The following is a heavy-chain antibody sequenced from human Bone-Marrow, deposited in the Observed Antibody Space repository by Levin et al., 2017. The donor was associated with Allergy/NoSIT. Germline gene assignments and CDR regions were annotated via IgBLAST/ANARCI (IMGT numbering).Heavy chain of an antibody. Sequence: GESLKISCAASGFRLSDYWMHWVRQAPGKGPVWVGRIHPDGSATAFADSVKGRFSISRDNAKNTVDLQMNSLRVEDTAVYYCTRVSGGMDVWGQGTTVTVSS. CDR1: GFRLSDYW. CDR2: IHPDGSAT. J-gene: IGHJ6*02. V-gene: IGHV3-74*01. CDR3: TRVSGGMDV.